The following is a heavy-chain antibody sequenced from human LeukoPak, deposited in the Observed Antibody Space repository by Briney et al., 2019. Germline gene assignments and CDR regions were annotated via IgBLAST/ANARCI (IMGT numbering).Heavy chain of an antibody. Sequence: PRGSLRLSCVASGFTFSNYAMSWVRQAPGKGLEWVSAIPVNGGSTYYADSVKGRFTISRDNFKNTLYLQMNSLRAEDTAVYYCAKAIWGMDDYYYYMDVWGKGTTVTISS. D-gene: IGHD3-16*01. CDR2: IPVNGGST. CDR3: AKAIWGMDDYYYYMDV. J-gene: IGHJ6*03. V-gene: IGHV3-23*01. CDR1: GFTFSNYA.